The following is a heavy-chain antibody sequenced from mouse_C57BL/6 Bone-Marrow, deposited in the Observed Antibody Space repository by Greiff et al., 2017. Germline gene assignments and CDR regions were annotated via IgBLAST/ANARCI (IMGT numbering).Heavy chain of an antibody. J-gene: IGHJ1*03. CDR1: GFSFNTYA. V-gene: IGHV10-1*01. D-gene: IGHD1-1*01. Sequence: DVQLVESGGGLVQPKGSLKLSCAASGFSFNTYAMNWVRQASGKGLEWVARIRRKSNNFATYYAVSVKDRFTISRDAFESMLYLQMNNLKTEDTAVYYGVSSDYGSSGGVCYFDVWGTGTTVTVSS. CDR2: IRRKSNNFAT. CDR3: VSSDYGSSGGVCYFDV.